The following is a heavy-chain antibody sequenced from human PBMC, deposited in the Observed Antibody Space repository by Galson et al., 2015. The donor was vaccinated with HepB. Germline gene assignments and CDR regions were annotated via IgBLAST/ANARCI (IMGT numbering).Heavy chain of an antibody. CDR2: IYTSGNT. CDR1: GYSISSGYY. CDR3: ARAWYYYDTSGSLLMSAFDI. D-gene: IGHD3-22*01. Sequence: LSLTCTVSGYSISSGYYWGWIRQPAGKGLEWIGHIYTSGNTNYNPSLKSRLTMSVDTSRHQFSLKLSSVTAADTAVYYCARAWYYYDTSGSLLMSAFDIWGQGTMVTVSS. J-gene: IGHJ3*02. V-gene: IGHV4-61*09.